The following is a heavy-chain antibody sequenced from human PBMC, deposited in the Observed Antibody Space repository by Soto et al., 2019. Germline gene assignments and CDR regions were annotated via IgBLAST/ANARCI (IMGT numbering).Heavy chain of an antibody. D-gene: IGHD2-2*01. J-gene: IGHJ6*03. Sequence: GASLKVSCKASGYTFTSYDINWVRQATGQGLEWMGWMNPNSGNTGYAQKFQGRVTMTRNTSISTAYMELSSLRSEDTAVYYCATRSTSCPDCYYYYYMDVWGKGTTVTVSS. CDR3: ATRSTSCPDCYYYYYMDV. V-gene: IGHV1-8*01. CDR2: MNPNSGNT. CDR1: GYTFTSYD.